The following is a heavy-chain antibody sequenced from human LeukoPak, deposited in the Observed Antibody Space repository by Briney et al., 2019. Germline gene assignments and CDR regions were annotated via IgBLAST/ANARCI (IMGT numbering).Heavy chain of an antibody. V-gene: IGHV4-4*02. CDR2: VYPSGST. Sequence: SETLSLTCAVSGDSISNSNWWTWIRQPPGKGLEWIGEVYPSGSTNYSPSLKSRVTISVDKSKNQFSLTLSSATAADTAVYFCGTTEHDSGDYWGQGTLVTVSS. J-gene: IGHJ4*02. D-gene: IGHD6-25*01. CDR1: GDSISNSNW. CDR3: GTTEHDSGDY.